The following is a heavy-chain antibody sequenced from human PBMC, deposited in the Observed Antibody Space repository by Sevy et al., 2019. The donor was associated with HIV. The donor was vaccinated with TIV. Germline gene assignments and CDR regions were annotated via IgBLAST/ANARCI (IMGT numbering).Heavy chain of an antibody. J-gene: IGHJ3*02. D-gene: IGHD3-16*01. CDR2: IDQDGSDK. Sequence: GGSLRLSCAASEFIFTGYWMNWVRQAPGKGLEWVANIDQDGSDKRYVDSVRGRFTISRDNANNFLYLQRSSLRADDTAVYYCARAGGWGNINHSNQILDIWGHGTKVTVSS. V-gene: IGHV3-7*01. CDR1: EFIFTGYW. CDR3: ARAGGWGNINHSNQILDI.